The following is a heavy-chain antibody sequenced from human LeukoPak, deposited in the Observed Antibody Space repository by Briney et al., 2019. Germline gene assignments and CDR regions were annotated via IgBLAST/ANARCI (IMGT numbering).Heavy chain of an antibody. Sequence: GGSLRLSCAASGFTFSSYAMSWVRQAPGKGLEWVSAISGSGGSTYYADSVKGRFTISRDNSKNTLYLQMNSLRAEDTAVYYCATSTYYDFWSGYYPDSFDIWGQGTMVTVSS. CDR3: ATSTYYDFWSGYYPDSFDI. D-gene: IGHD3-3*01. V-gene: IGHV3-23*01. CDR1: GFTFSSYA. J-gene: IGHJ3*02. CDR2: ISGSGGST.